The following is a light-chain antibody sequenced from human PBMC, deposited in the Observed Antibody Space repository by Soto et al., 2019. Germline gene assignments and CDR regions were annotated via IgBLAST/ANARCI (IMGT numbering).Light chain of an antibody. Sequence: QSVLTQPASVSGSPGQSITISCTGTSSDVGSYNLVSWYQQHPGKAPELMIYEVSKRPSGVSNRFSGSKSGNTASLTISGRQAEDEADYYCCSYAGSSTWVFGGGTKLTVL. J-gene: IGLJ3*02. V-gene: IGLV2-23*02. CDR1: SSDVGSYNL. CDR3: CSYAGSSTWV. CDR2: EVS.